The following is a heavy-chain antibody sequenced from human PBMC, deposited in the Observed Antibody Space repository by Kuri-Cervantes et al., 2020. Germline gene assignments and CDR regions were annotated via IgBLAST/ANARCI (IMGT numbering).Heavy chain of an antibody. Sequence: SETLFLTCTVSGGSISSYYWSWIRQPPGKGLEWIGYIYYSGSTNYNPSLRSRVTISIDKSKNHFSLSLTSVTAADTATYYCARSAHMGLKIWGQGTLVTVSS. CDR3: ARSAHMGLKI. V-gene: IGHV4-59*12. D-gene: IGHD4/OR15-4a*01. CDR2: IYYSGST. CDR1: GGSISSYY. J-gene: IGHJ4*03.